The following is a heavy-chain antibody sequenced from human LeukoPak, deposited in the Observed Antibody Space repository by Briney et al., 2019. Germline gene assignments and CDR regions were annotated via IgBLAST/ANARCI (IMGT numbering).Heavy chain of an antibody. CDR2: IYRGGST. V-gene: IGHV3-53*01. Sequence: GGSLRLSCAASGLNVSTNNMNWVRQAPGKGLEWVSVIYRGGSTLNANSVKGRFTITRDSSRNTLFLQMNSLRAEDTAVYYCARGYSSADYWGQGTLVTVSS. J-gene: IGHJ4*02. D-gene: IGHD5-18*01. CDR3: ARGYSSADY. CDR1: GLNVSTNN.